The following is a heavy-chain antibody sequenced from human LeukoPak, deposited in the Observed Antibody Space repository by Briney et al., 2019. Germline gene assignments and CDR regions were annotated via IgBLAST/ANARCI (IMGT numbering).Heavy chain of an antibody. V-gene: IGHV3-23*01. D-gene: IGHD3-22*01. CDR2: ISGSGGST. Sequence: GGSLRLSCAASGFTFSSYAMSWVRQAPGKGLEWVSAISGSGGSTYYADSVKGRFTISRDNSKNTLYLQMNSLRAEDTAVYYCAKDVRSAYYYDSSGYYDYWGQGTLVTVSS. CDR1: GFTFSSYA. CDR3: AKDVRSAYYYDSSGYYDY. J-gene: IGHJ4*02.